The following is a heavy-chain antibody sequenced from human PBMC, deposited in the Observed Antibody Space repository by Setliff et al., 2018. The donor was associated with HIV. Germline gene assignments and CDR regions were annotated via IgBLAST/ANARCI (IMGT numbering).Heavy chain of an antibody. CDR1: GVSISSRSYY. V-gene: IGHV4-39*01. J-gene: IGHJ5*02. Sequence: SETLSLTCTVSGVSISSRSYYWGWIRQPPGKGLEWIGSISYSGSTYDNPSLKSRVTISVDTSKNQFSLKLSSVTAADTAVYYCARQSCGSGGSCYPWFDPWGQGTLVTV. CDR3: ARQSCGSGGSCYPWFDP. D-gene: IGHD2-15*01. CDR2: ISYSGST.